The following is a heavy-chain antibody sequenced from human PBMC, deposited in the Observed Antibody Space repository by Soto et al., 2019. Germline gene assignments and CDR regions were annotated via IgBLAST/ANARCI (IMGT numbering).Heavy chain of an antibody. V-gene: IGHV1-3*01. J-gene: IGHJ4*02. CDR2: INAGNGNT. Sequence: ASVKVSCKASGYTFTSYAMHWVRQAPGQRLEWMGWINAGNGNTKYSQKFQGRVTITRDTSASTAYMELSSLRSEDTAVYYCAGGRPPLAGTDYFDYWGQGTLVTVSS. D-gene: IGHD6-19*01. CDR3: AGGRPPLAGTDYFDY. CDR1: GYTFTSYA.